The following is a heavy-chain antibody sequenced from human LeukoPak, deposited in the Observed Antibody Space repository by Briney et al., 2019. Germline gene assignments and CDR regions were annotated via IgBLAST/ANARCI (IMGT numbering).Heavy chain of an antibody. Sequence: PGESLKISCKGSGHSFTSYWIGWVRQMPGKGLEWMGIIYPGDSDTRYSPSFQGQVTISADKSISTAYLQWSSLKASDTAMYYCARRGDIVATELDYWGQGTLVTVSS. CDR1: GHSFTSYW. D-gene: IGHD5-12*01. CDR2: IYPGDSDT. J-gene: IGHJ4*02. V-gene: IGHV5-51*01. CDR3: ARRGDIVATELDY.